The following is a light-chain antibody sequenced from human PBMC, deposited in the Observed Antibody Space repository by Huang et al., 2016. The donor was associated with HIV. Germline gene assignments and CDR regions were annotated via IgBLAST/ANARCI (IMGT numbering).Light chain of an antibody. V-gene: IGKV3-20*01. CDR2: DTS. J-gene: IGKJ2*01. CDR1: QSVSRRY. Sequence: EIVLTQSPGTLSLSPGERASLSCTASQSVSRRYFAWYQQRPGQAPRLLIYDTSIRATDIPDRVSGSGSGTDFTLTISRLEPEDFAIYYCQQYGSSPPYTFGQGTKLEIK. CDR3: QQYGSSPPYT.